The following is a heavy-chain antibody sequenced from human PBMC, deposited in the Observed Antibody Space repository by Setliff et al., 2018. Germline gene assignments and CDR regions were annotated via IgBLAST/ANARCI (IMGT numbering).Heavy chain of an antibody. J-gene: IGHJ5*02. CDR1: GGTFSDYY. Sequence: SETLSLTCAAYGGTFSDYYWTWIRQSPGKGLEWVGEINHRGSTNYNPSLKSRVTISVDASKNQFSLKLSSVTAADTAVYYCARHEPKHFGGYCSGGSCYNWFDPWGQGTLVTVSS. D-gene: IGHD2-15*01. CDR3: ARHEPKHFGGYCSGGSCYNWFDP. CDR2: INHRGST. V-gene: IGHV4-34*01.